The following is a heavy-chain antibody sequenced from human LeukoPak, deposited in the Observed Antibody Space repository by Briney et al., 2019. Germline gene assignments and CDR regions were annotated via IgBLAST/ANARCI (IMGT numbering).Heavy chain of an antibody. J-gene: IGHJ4*02. CDR1: GFTFDDYA. D-gene: IGHD6-19*01. Sequence: GGSLRLSCAASGFTFDDYAMHWVRQAPGKGLEWVSGISWNSGSIGYADSVKGRFTISRDNAKNSLYLQMNSLRAEDTALYYCAKDRSPIAVAAYYFDYWGQGTLVTVSS. CDR3: AKDRSPIAVAAYYFDY. CDR2: ISWNSGSI. V-gene: IGHV3-9*01.